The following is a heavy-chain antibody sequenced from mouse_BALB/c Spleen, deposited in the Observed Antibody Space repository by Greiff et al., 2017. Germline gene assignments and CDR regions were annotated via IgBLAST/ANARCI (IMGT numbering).Heavy chain of an antibody. J-gene: IGHJ2*01. Sequence: QVQLQQPGAELVKPGASVKLSCKASGYTFTSYWMHWVKQRPGQGLEWIGEINPSNGRTNYNEKFKSKATLTVDKSSSTAYMQLSSLTSEDSAVYYCARTGRDYFDYWGQGTTLTVSS. D-gene: IGHD4-1*01. CDR1: GYTFTSYW. V-gene: IGHV1S81*02. CDR3: ARTGRDYFDY. CDR2: INPSNGRT.